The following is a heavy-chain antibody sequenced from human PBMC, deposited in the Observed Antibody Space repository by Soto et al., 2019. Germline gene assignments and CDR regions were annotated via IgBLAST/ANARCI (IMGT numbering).Heavy chain of an antibody. J-gene: IGHJ6*02. CDR1: GFTFSSYA. Sequence: GGSLRLSCAASGFTFSSYAMSWVRQAPGKGLEWVSAISGSGGSTYYADSVKGRFTLSSDNSRNTLYLQMNSLRAEDTAVSYCAKDDYYDSSGYYLPVWDYPYYGKDVWGQGTTVTVSS. CDR2: ISGSGGST. D-gene: IGHD3-22*01. V-gene: IGHV3-23*01. CDR3: AKDDYYDSSGYYLPVWDYPYYGKDV.